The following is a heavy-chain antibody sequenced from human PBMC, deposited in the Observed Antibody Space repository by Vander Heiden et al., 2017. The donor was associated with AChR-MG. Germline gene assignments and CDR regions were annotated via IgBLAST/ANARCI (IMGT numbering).Heavy chain of an antibody. CDR1: GISVSSNYW. V-gene: IGHV4-4*02. CDR2: VYHRGGT. Sequence: QVQLQESGPGLVKPSGTLSLTCAVSGISVSSNYWWRWVRQSPRKGLEWIAEVYHRGGTNYNLSLKSRVTLSVDKSKNQFSLTLSSVTAADTAVYYCARGGGSSSWFPFDSWGQGTLVTVSS. J-gene: IGHJ4*02. D-gene: IGHD6-13*01. CDR3: ARGGGSSSWFPFDS.